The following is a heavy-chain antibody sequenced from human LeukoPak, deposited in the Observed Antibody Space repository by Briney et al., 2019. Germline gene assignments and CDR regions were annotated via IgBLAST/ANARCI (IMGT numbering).Heavy chain of an antibody. CDR3: AKDRDRFENLDY. CDR1: GFSFSSYG. Sequence: GGSLRLTCAASGFSFSSYGMHWVRQAPGKGLEWLAVIYYDGSIKYYADSVKGRFTISRDNSKNTLYLQMNSLRAEDTAVYYCAKDRDRFENLDYWGQGTQVTVSS. V-gene: IGHV3-33*06. D-gene: IGHD3-10*01. J-gene: IGHJ4*02. CDR2: IYYDGSIK.